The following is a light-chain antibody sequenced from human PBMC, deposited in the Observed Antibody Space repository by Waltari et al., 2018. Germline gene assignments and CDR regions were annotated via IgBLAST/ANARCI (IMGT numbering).Light chain of an antibody. J-gene: IGKJ1*01. CDR3: QHYESLPVT. CDR2: HAS. V-gene: IGKV3-20*01. Sequence: EIVFTQSPGTLSLSPGERATLSCRASQSISKYLACYQQKPGQAPRLLIYHASSRAAGIPDRFSGSGSGTDFSLSISRLEPEDFAVYYCQHYESLPVTFGQGTKVEIK. CDR1: QSISKY.